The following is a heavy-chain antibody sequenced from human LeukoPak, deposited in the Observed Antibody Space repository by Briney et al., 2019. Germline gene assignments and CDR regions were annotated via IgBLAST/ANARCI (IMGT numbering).Heavy chain of an antibody. CDR2: IYYSGST. Sequence: SETLSLTCTVSGGSISSGGYYWSWIRQHPGRGLEWIGYIYYSGSTYYNPSLKSRVTISVDTSKNQFSLKLSSVTAADTAVYYCAREASKGYCSSTSCYSWFDPWGQGTLVTVSS. J-gene: IGHJ5*02. D-gene: IGHD2-2*02. CDR3: AREASKGYCSSTSCYSWFDP. V-gene: IGHV4-31*03. CDR1: GGSISSGGYY.